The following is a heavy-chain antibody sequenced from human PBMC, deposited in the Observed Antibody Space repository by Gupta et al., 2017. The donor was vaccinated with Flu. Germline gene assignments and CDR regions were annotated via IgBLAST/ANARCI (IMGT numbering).Heavy chain of an antibody. CDR3: AKDHLVATVTTPGY. D-gene: IGHD4-17*01. Sequence: GGGVVQPGRSLRLSCVVSGFTFSNYGMHWVRQAPGKGLEWVAVISYHGRDEYYADSVKGRFTISRDNSKNTLYLQMDSLRAEDTAVYYCAKDHLVATVTTPGYWGQGTRVTVSS. CDR2: ISYHGRDE. V-gene: IGHV3-30*18. J-gene: IGHJ4*02. CDR1: GFTFSNYG.